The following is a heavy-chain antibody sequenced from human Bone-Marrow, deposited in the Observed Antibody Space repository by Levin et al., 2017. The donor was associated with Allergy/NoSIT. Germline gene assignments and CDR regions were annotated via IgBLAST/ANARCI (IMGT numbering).Heavy chain of an antibody. J-gene: IGHJ6*02. D-gene: IGHD2-2*02. V-gene: IGHV3-33*01. CDR2: IWYDGSNK. Sequence: LSLTCAASGFTFSSYGMHWVRQAPGKGLEWVAVIWYDGSNKYYADSVKGRFTISRDNSKNTLYLQMNSLRAEDTAVYYCASMIVVVPAAIRPMDVWGQGTTVTVSS. CDR1: GFTFSSYG. CDR3: ASMIVVVPAAIRPMDV.